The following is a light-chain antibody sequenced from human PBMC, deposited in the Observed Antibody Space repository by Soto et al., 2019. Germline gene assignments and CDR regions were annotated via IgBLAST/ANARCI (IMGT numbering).Light chain of an antibody. J-gene: IGKJ1*01. CDR3: QQCNDDPRT. CDR1: ESIRTW. Sequence: DIQMTQSLSTLSASIGDRVTITCRASESIRTWLAWYQHKPGKAPKFLIYDASSLEGGVSSKFSGSGSGTDFTRTFNNLKPDDCATYCCQQCNDDPRTFGQGTKGEIK. CDR2: DAS. V-gene: IGKV1-5*01.